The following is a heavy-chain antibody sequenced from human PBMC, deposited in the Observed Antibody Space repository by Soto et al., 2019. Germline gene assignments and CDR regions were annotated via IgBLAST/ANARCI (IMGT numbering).Heavy chain of an antibody. D-gene: IGHD3-9*01. CDR3: ARAVLRYDILTGYGAFDI. Sequence: QVQLQESGPGLVKPSETLSLTCTVSGGSISSYYWSWIRQPPGKGLEWIGYIYYSGSTNYSPSLKSRVTISVDTSKNQFSLKLSSVTAADTAVYYCARAVLRYDILTGYGAFDIWGQGTMVTVSS. CDR1: GGSISSYY. CDR2: IYYSGST. V-gene: IGHV4-59*01. J-gene: IGHJ3*02.